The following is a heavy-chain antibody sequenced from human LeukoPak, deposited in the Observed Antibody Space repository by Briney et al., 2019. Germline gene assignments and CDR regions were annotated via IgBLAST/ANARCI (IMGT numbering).Heavy chain of an antibody. D-gene: IGHD3-10*01. V-gene: IGHV4-59*08. CDR3: ASHYGSGTYPLDY. CDR1: GGSISDYY. J-gene: IGHJ4*02. Sequence: PSETLSLTCIVSGGSISDYYWSWIRQPPGKVLEWIGYIHYSGSTNSNPSPKGRVTISVDTSKNQFSLKLRSVTAADTAVSYCASHYGSGTYPLDYWGQGTLVTVSS. CDR2: IHYSGST.